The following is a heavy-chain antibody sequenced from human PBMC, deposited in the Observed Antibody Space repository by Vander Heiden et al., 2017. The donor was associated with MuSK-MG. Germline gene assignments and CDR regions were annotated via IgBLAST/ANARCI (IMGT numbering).Heavy chain of an antibody. CDR3: ARRWYCTNGVFLDYFDY. CDR1: GGCFSGYY. CDR2: INHSGST. J-gene: IGHJ4*02. V-gene: IGHV4-34*01. Sequence: QVQLKQWGAGLLKPSATLSFTCAGYGGCFSGYYWSWNRQPPGKGLEWTGQINHSGSTNYNPSLKSRVTISVDTSKNQFSRKLSSVTAADTAVYYWARRWYCTNGVFLDYFDYWGQGTLVTVSS. D-gene: IGHD2-8*01.